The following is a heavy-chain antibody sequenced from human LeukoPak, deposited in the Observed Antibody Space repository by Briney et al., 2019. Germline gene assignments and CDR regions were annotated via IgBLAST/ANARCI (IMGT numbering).Heavy chain of an antibody. V-gene: IGHV3-53*01. CDR2: IYSGGST. D-gene: IGHD2-15*01. CDR3: ARGGTFPIFDY. Sequence: GGSRRLSRAASGFTVSSNYMSWVRQAPGKGLEWVSVIYSGGSTYYADSVKGRFTISRDNSKNTLYLQMNSLRAEDTAVYYCARGGTFPIFDYWGQGTLVTVSS. J-gene: IGHJ4*02. CDR1: GFTVSSNY.